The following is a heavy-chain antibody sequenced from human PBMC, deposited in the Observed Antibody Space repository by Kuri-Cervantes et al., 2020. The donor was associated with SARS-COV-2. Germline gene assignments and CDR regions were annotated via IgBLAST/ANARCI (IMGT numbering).Heavy chain of an antibody. CDR1: GFTVSSNY. Sequence: GESLKISCAASGFTVSSNYMSWVRQAPGKGLEWVSSISSSSSYIYYADSVKGRFTISRDNAKNSLYLQMNSLRAEDTTVYYCTRAVGMETTNWYFDLWGRGTLVTVSS. CDR3: TRAVGMETTNWYFDL. J-gene: IGHJ2*01. V-gene: IGHV3-21*01. D-gene: IGHD4-17*01. CDR2: ISSSSSYI.